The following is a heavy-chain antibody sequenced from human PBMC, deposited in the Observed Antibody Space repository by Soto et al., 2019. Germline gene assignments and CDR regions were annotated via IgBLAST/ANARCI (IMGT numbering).Heavy chain of an antibody. Sequence: QVQLVESGGALVQPGRSLRLSCGAPGFIFSEYGMHWVRQAPGKGLEWVAVIYYDGSNEHYSESVSGRFTISRDNSKNMLYLEMNSLRAEDTAIYYCARWWNDEEWVETMDVWGQGPTVTVSS. J-gene: IGHJ6*01. CDR3: ARWWNDEEWVETMDV. D-gene: IGHD1-1*01. CDR2: IYYDGSNE. CDR1: GFIFSEYG. V-gene: IGHV3-33*01.